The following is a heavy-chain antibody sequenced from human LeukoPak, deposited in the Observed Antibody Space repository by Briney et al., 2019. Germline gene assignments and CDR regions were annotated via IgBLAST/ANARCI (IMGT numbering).Heavy chain of an antibody. CDR1: GYTFTGYY. CDR2: INPGGGST. CDR3: ARVREYYYGSGSFLDGMDV. J-gene: IGHJ6*02. D-gene: IGHD3-10*01. Sequence: ASVKVSCKASGYTFTGYYMHWVRQAPGQGLEWMGIINPGGGSTSYAQKFQGRVTMTRDTSTSTVYMELSSLRSEDTAVYYCARVREYYYGSGSFLDGMDVWGQGTTVTVSS. V-gene: IGHV1-46*01.